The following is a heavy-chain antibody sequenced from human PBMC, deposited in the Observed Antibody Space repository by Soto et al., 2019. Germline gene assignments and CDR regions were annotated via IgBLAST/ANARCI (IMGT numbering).Heavy chain of an antibody. V-gene: IGHV6-1*01. J-gene: IGHJ4*02. Sequence: SQTLSLTCAISGDSVSSNSAAWTWIRQSPSGGLEWRGRTYFRSNWYHDYQVSVKSRITIHPDTSKNQFSLQLNSVTPEDTAVYYCARILSRGYDFWSGYYTGTFDYWGQGTLVTVSS. CDR2: TYFRSNWYH. CDR1: GDSVSSNSAA. D-gene: IGHD3-3*01. CDR3: ARILSRGYDFWSGYYTGTFDY.